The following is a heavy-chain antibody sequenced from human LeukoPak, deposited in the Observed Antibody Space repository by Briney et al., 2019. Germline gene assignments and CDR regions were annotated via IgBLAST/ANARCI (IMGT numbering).Heavy chain of an antibody. CDR2: IYHRVST. V-gene: IGHV4-38-2*02. D-gene: IGHD6-13*01. Sequence: SETLSLTCTVSGYSISSGYYWGWIRQPPGKGLEWIGSIYHRVSTNNNPSLKSRVTISVDTSKNQFSLKLSSVNAADTAVYYCARVGVSSSWGGDWFDPWGQGTLVTVSS. CDR3: ARVGVSSSWGGDWFDP. J-gene: IGHJ5*02. CDR1: GYSISSGYY.